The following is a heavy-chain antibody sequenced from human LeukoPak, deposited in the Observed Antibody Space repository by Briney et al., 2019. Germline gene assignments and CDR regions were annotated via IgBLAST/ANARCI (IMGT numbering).Heavy chain of an antibody. D-gene: IGHD6-6*01. CDR3: AREVETPNSSSYDY. J-gene: IGHJ4*02. CDR2: IYSGGST. CDR1: GFTVSRND. V-gene: IGHV3-66*01. Sequence: PGGSLRLSCAASGFTVSRNDMSWVRQAPGKGLEWVSLIYSGGSTNYADSVKGRFTISRDNSKNTLYLQMNSLRVEDTAVYYCAREVETPNSSSYDYWGQGTLVTVSS.